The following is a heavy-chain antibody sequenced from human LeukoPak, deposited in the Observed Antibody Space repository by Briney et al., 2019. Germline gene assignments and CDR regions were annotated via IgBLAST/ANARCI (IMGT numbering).Heavy chain of an antibody. CDR1: GFTFSSYA. CDR3: AKDQRHIVVVTPFDY. CDR2: ISGSGGST. Sequence: GSLRLSCAASGFTFSSYAMSWVRQAPGKGLEWVSAISGSGGSTYYADSVKGRFTISRDNSKNTLYLQMNSLRAEDTAVYYCAKDQRHIVVVTPFDYWGQGTLVTVSS. J-gene: IGHJ4*02. V-gene: IGHV3-23*01. D-gene: IGHD2-21*02.